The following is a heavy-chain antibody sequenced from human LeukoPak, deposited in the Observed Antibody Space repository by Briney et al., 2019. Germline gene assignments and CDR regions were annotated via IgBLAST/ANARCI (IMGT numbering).Heavy chain of an antibody. Sequence: GGSLRLSCAASGFTFSSYSMNWVRQAPGKGLEWVSYISIGSSTIYYADSVKGRFTISRDNGKNSLYLQMNSLRVEDTAVYYCAKDRGRTWVQVANWGQGTLVTVSS. D-gene: IGHD2-15*01. CDR2: ISIGSSTI. CDR1: GFTFSSYS. J-gene: IGHJ4*02. V-gene: IGHV3-48*01. CDR3: AKDRGRTWVQVAN.